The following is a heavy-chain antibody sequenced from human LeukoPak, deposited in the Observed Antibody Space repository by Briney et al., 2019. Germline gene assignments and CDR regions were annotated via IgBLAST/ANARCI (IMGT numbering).Heavy chain of an antibody. D-gene: IGHD7-27*01. V-gene: IGHV3-23*01. CDR2: IGNNGGGI. CDR1: GFTFSTYT. Sequence: PGGSLRLSCAASGFTFSTYTMYWVRHPPGKRLEWVSIIGNNGGGIHYADSVRGRFTISRDNSKNALYLQKNSLRVEDTAVYYCAIDPNWGTHSWGQGVLVTVSS. J-gene: IGHJ4*02. CDR3: AIDPNWGTHS.